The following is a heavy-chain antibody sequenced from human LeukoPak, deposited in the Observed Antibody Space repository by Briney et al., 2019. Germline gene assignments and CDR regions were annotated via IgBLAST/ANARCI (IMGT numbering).Heavy chain of an antibody. Sequence: PGRSLRLSCAASGFTFDDYAMHWVRQAPGKGLEWVSGISWNSGSIGYADSVKGRFTISRDNAENSLFLQMNSLRAEDTAIYYCATSRDWYVDSWGQGSLVTVSS. CDR2: ISWNSGSI. D-gene: IGHD3-9*01. CDR1: GFTFDDYA. J-gene: IGHJ5*01. V-gene: IGHV3-9*01. CDR3: ATSRDWYVDS.